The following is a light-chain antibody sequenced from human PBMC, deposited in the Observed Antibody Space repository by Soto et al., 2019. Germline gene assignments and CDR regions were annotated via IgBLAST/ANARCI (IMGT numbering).Light chain of an antibody. CDR2: GAS. J-gene: IGKJ1*01. V-gene: IGKV3-20*01. CDR3: QQYGSSPRT. CDR1: QSVSSSS. Sequence: EIVLTQSPGTLPLSPGDRATLSCRASQSVSSSSLAWYQQKPGQAPRLLIYGASIRATGIPDRFSGSGSGTDFTLTISRLEPEDFAVYYCQQYGSSPRTFGQGTKVEIK.